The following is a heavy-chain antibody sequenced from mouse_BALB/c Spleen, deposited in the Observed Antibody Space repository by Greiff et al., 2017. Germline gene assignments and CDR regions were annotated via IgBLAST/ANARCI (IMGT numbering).Heavy chain of an antibody. CDR1: GFTFSSYA. CDR3: AREDDYGGFAY. J-gene: IGHJ3*01. Sequence: EVKLMESGGGLVKPGGSLKLSCAASGFTFSSYAMSWVRQTPEKRLEWVASISSGGSTYYPDSVKGRFTISRDNARNILYLQMSSLRSEDTAMYYCAREDDYGGFAYWGQGTLVTVSA. CDR2: ISSGGST. D-gene: IGHD2-4*01. V-gene: IGHV5-6-5*01.